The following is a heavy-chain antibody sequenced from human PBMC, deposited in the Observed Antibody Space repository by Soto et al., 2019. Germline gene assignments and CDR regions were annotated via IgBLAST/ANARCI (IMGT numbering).Heavy chain of an antibody. CDR1: GFTFTSSA. Sequence: GASVNVSCKASGFTFTSSAVQWVRQARGQRLEWIGWIVVGSGNTNYAQKFQERVTITRDMSTSTAYMELSSLRSEDTAVYYCAAESLDTAMETSNYYYYGMDVWGQGTTVTVSS. D-gene: IGHD5-18*01. V-gene: IGHV1-58*01. J-gene: IGHJ6*02. CDR3: AAESLDTAMETSNYYYYGMDV. CDR2: IVVGSGNT.